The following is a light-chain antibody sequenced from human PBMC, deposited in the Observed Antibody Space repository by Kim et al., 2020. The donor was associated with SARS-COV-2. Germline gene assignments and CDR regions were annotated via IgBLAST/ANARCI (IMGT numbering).Light chain of an antibody. CDR1: HSISRSC. V-gene: IGKV3-20*01. CDR2: DAS. Sequence: EIVLTQSPGTLSLSPWERATLSCRASHSISRSCLAWYQQKPGQAPRLLIYDASSRATGIPDRLSGSGSGTDFTLTISSLEPEDFGLYYCQQYGSSPGTFGQGTKVDIK. CDR3: QQYGSSPGT. J-gene: IGKJ1*01.